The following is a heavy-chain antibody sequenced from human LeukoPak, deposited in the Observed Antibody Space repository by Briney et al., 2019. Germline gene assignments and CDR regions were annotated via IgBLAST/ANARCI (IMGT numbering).Heavy chain of an antibody. CDR3: ARSTGGTAMFSIHYYYIDV. D-gene: IGHD5-18*01. CDR2: IWYDGSKE. CDR1: GFTFSSYG. Sequence: PGRSLRLSCAASGFTFSSYGMHWVRQAPGKGLEWVAVIWYDGSKEYYVDSVKGRFTISRDNSKNTLYLQMNSLRAEDTAVYYCARSTGGTAMFSIHYYYIDVWGKGTPVTVSS. J-gene: IGHJ6*03. V-gene: IGHV3-33*01.